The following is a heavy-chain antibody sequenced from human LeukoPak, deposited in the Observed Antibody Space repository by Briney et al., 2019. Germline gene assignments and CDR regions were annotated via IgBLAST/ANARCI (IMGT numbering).Heavy chain of an antibody. CDR1: GFTFSDYG. Sequence: PGGSLRLSCAASGFTFSDYGMSWVRQAPGKGLEWVSTIYSSGGSTYYADSVKGRFTISRDNSKNTLHLQMNSLRAEDTAVYYCAKQDGRGTYQYYLDYWGQGTLVTVSS. J-gene: IGHJ4*02. D-gene: IGHD1-26*01. CDR3: AKQDGRGTYQYYLDY. CDR2: IYSSGGST. V-gene: IGHV3-23*01.